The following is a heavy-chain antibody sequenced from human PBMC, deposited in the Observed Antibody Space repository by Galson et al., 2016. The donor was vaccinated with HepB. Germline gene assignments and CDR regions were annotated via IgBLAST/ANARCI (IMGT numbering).Heavy chain of an antibody. D-gene: IGHD4/OR15-4a*01. CDR3: ARDDYLLRFQYGMDV. CDR2: INPSGGST. CDR1: GYTFTSYY. V-gene: IGHV1-46*01. J-gene: IGHJ6*02. Sequence: CKASGYTFTSYYMHWVRQAPGQGLEWMGIINPSGGSTSYAQKFQGRVTMTRDTSTSTVYMELSSLRSEDTAVYYCARDDYLLRFQYGMDVWGQGTTVTVSS.